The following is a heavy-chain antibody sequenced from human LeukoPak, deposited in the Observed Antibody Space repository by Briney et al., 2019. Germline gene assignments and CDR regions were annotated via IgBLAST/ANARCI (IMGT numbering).Heavy chain of an antibody. Sequence: PGGSLRLSCAASGFTLSSYAMSWVRQAPGKGLEWVSAISGSGGSTYYADSVKGRFTISRDNSKNTLYLQMNSLRAEDTAVYYCAKARSSPHTAFDYWGQGTLVTVSS. J-gene: IGHJ4*02. V-gene: IGHV3-23*01. CDR1: GFTLSSYA. D-gene: IGHD4-17*01. CDR3: AKARSSPHTAFDY. CDR2: ISGSGGST.